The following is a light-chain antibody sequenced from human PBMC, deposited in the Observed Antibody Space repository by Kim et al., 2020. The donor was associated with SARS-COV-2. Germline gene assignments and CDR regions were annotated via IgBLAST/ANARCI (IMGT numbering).Light chain of an antibody. CDR1: QSAINNY. CDR3: LPYAASPLT. V-gene: IGKV3-20*01. Sequence: PEERATVACRASQSAINNYLAWYPQQPGKAPKLLIYGASCRPPDLPDRLSGIGSETDFILTISRLNSKDFAVYSCLPYAASPLTFGGVAEV. J-gene: IGKJ4*01. CDR2: GAS.